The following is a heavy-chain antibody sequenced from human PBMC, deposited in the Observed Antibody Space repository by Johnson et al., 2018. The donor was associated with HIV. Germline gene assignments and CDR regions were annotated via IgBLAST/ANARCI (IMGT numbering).Heavy chain of an antibody. CDR1: GFTFDDYA. CDR3: ARDLPESDAFYF. V-gene: IGHV3-48*04. J-gene: IGHJ3*01. CDR2: ISGSGSTT. Sequence: DVQLVESGGGLVQPGGSLRLSCAASGFTFDDYAMNWVRQAPGKGLEWVSDISGSGSTTYYADSVKGRFTISRDNAKNTLYLQMNSLRAEDTAVYYCARDLPESDAFYFWGQGTMVTVSS.